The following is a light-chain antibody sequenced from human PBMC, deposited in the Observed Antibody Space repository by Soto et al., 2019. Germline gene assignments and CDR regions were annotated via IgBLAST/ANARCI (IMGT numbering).Light chain of an antibody. CDR2: GAS. CDR3: QHYSTSAFT. CDR1: QSVSNY. Sequence: EIVLTQSPGTLSLSPGERATLSCRASQSVSNYLVWYRQRPGQAPRLLIHGASIRATGIPDRFSGSGSWTDFTLTISRLEPEDFAVYYCQHYSTSAFTFGPGTKVDIK. J-gene: IGKJ3*01. V-gene: IGKV3-20*01.